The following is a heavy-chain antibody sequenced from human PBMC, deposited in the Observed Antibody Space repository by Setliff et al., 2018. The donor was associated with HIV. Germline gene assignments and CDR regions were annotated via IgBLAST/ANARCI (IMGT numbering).Heavy chain of an antibody. D-gene: IGHD3-22*01. CDR2: IYYNGIT. V-gene: IGHV4-59*11. J-gene: IGHJ1*01. Sequence: LTCTVSGGSISSHYWSWIRQPPGKGLEWIGSIYYNGITNYSPSLKSRVTVSVDTSKNQFSLKLSSVTAADTAVYYCARAGYYGSTSYWEYFQHWGQGTLVTAPQ. CDR3: ARAGYYGSTSYWEYFQH. CDR1: GGSISSHY.